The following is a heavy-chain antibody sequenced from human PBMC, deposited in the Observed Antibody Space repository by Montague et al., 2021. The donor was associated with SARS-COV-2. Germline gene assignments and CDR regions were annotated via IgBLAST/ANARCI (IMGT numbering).Heavy chain of an antibody. Sequence: TLSLTCTVSGGSISSGSYYWSWIRQPAGKGLEWIGRIDTSGTTDYSFSLESRVTISVDTSKNQFSLKLTSVTAADTAVYYCARAHSGSCAHLDNWGQGSLVTVSS. CDR2: IDTSGTT. J-gene: IGHJ4*02. D-gene: IGHD5-12*01. CDR3: ARAHSGSCAHLDN. V-gene: IGHV4-61*02. CDR1: GGSISSGSYY.